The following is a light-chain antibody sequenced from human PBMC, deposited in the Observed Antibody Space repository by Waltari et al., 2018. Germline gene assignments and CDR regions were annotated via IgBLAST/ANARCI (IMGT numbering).Light chain of an antibody. Sequence: QTVVTQEPSLSVSPGVTVTLTCALSSDSLSTTSYATWYQQPPGPAPRTLVYKANARSSGVPDRFSGSILGNTADLTITGAQADDESDYYCALYMGSGIWVFGGGTRLTVL. CDR2: KAN. CDR3: ALYMGSGIWV. CDR1: SDSLSTTSY. V-gene: IGLV8-61*01. J-gene: IGLJ3*02.